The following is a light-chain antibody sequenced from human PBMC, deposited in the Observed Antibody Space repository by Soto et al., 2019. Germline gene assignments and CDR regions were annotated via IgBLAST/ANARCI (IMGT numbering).Light chain of an antibody. J-gene: IGLJ1*01. CDR1: SSDVGGYNY. CDR3: CSYTTSNTRQIV. CDR2: DVS. Sequence: QSVLTHPASVSGSPGQSITISCTGTSSDVGGYNYVSWYQQHPGKAPKFMIYDVSSRPSGVSNRFSGSKSGNTASLTISGLQAEDEADYYCCSYTTSNTRQIVFGTGTKVTVL. V-gene: IGLV2-14*03.